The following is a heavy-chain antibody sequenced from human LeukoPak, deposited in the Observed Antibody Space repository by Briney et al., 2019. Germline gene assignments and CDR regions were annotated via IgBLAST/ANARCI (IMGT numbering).Heavy chain of an antibody. V-gene: IGHV4-34*01. D-gene: IGHD5-18*01. CDR3: ASFLLSYGLDY. CDR1: GGSFSGYY. CDR2: INHSGST. J-gene: IGHJ4*02. Sequence: SETLSLTCAVYGGSFSGYYWSWIRQPPGKGLEWIGEINHSGSTNYNPSLKSRVTISVDTSKNQFSLKLSSVTAADTAVHYCASFLLSYGLDYWGQGTLVTVSS.